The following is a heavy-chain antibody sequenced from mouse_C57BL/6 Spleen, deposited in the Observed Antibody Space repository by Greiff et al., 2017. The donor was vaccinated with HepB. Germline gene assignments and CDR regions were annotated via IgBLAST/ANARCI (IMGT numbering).Heavy chain of an antibody. V-gene: IGHV5-17*01. CDR1: GFTFRDYG. Sequence: EVKVVESGGGLVKPGGSLKLSCAASGFTFRDYGRHWVRQAPEKGLEWVSYIISGSSTIYYAETVKGRFTISRDNAKNTLFLQMTSLRSEDTAMYYCARGAMDYWGQGTSVTVSS. J-gene: IGHJ4*01. CDR2: IISGSSTI. CDR3: ARGAMDY.